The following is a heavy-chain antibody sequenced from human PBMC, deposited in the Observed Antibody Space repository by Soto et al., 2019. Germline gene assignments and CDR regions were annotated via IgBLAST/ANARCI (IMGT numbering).Heavy chain of an antibody. V-gene: IGHV3-48*01. CDR2: ISSSSSTI. CDR3: ARPWYGPTVTTSWYFDL. Sequence: GGSLRLSCAASGFTFSSYSMNWVRQAPGKGLEWVSYISSSSSTIYYADSVKGRFTISRDNAKNSLYLQMNSLRAEDTAVYYCARPWYGPTVTTSWYFDLWGRGTLVTVSS. D-gene: IGHD4-17*01. CDR1: GFTFSSYS. J-gene: IGHJ2*01.